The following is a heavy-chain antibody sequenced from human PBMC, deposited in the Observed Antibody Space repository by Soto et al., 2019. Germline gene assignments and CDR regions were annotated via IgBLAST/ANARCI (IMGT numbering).Heavy chain of an antibody. Sequence: EVQLLESGGGLVQPGGSLILSCAASGFTFTNYAMSWVRQAPGKGLEWVSGISGSGADTFYADSVKGRFTISRDNSKNTLYLQMNSLRAEDTALYYCTKISWGITMTVVDRGTFDSWGQGTLVTVSS. CDR1: GFTFTNYA. CDR2: ISGSGADT. D-gene: IGHD3-22*01. J-gene: IGHJ4*02. V-gene: IGHV3-23*01. CDR3: TKISWGITMTVVDRGTFDS.